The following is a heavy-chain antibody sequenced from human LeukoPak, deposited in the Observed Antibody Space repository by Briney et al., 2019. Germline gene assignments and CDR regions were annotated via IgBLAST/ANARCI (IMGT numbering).Heavy chain of an antibody. V-gene: IGHV4-39*01. D-gene: IGHD6-19*01. Sequence: SETLSLTCTVSGGTISSTSHYWGWIRQPPGKGLEWIGNIYYSGTTYYNPSLKSRVSISVDTSKNWFSLKLSSVTAADRAVYFCVRHLTSQYSRGWYYVDYWGQGTLVTVSS. CDR1: GGTISSTSHY. CDR3: VRHLTSQYSRGWYYVDY. CDR2: IYYSGTT. J-gene: IGHJ4*02.